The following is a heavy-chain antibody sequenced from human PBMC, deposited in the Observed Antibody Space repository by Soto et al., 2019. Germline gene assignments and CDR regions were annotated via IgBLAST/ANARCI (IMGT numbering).Heavy chain of an antibody. CDR3: ARGSFWSGYSVHNWLDP. CDR2: IYYSGST. J-gene: IGHJ5*02. Sequence: SETLSLTCTVSGGSISSYYWSWIRQPPGKGLEWIGYIYYSGSTNYNPSLKSRVTISVDTSKNQFSLKLSSVTAADTAVYYCARGSFWSGYSVHNWLDPWGQGNLVTVSS. D-gene: IGHD3-3*01. CDR1: GGSISSYY. V-gene: IGHV4-59*01.